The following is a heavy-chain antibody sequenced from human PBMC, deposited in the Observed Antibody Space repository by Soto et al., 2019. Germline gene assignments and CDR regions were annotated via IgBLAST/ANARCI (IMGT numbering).Heavy chain of an antibody. V-gene: IGHV4-31*03. CDR3: AKTKIRTCYYYDIRGYYDFDY. CDR1: GGSISSGGCY. D-gene: IGHD3-22*01. J-gene: IGHJ4*02. Sequence: SETLSLTCTVSGGSISSGGCYWSWIRQHPGKGLEWIGYIYYSGSTYYNPSLKSRVTISVDTSKNQFSLKLSSVTVADTAVYYCAKTKIRTCYYYDIRGYYDFDYWGREPLFT. CDR2: IYYSGST.